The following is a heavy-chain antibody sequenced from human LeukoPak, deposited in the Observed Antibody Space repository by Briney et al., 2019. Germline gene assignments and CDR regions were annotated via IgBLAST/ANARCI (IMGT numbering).Heavy chain of an antibody. CDR3: ASGYSYGYVFDY. CDR1: GGTFSSYA. V-gene: IGHV1-69*04. D-gene: IGHD5-18*01. Sequence: SVKVSCKASGGTFSSYAISWVRQAPGQGLEWMGRIIPILGIANYAQKFQGRVTITADKSTSTAYMELSSLRSEDTAVYYCASGYSYGYVFDYWGQGTLVTVSS. J-gene: IGHJ4*02. CDR2: IIPILGIA.